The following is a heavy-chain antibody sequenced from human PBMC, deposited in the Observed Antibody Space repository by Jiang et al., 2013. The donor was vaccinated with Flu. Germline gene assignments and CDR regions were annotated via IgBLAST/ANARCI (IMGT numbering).Heavy chain of an antibody. CDR3: ARLLGWGKSDP. Sequence: LLKPSETLSLTCTVSGGSITNYWWSWIRQPPGEGLEWIGYISHSGGTNYNPSLRSRVTISLDSSKTHFSLNLKSVTAADTAVYYCARLLGWGKSDPWGQGTLVTVSS. CDR2: ISHSGGT. V-gene: IGHV4-59*08. CDR1: GGSITNYW. J-gene: IGHJ5*02. D-gene: IGHD4-23*01.